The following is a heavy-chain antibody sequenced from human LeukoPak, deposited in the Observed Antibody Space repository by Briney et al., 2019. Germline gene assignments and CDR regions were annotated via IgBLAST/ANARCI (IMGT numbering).Heavy chain of an antibody. V-gene: IGHV4-59*01. CDR1: GGSIGTYY. CDR3: ARDRHWTNDWVFDY. CDR2: IYYNGYT. Sequence: PSETLSLTCTVSGGSIGTYYWSWIRQPPGKGLEWIGYIYYNGYTDYNPSLKSRVTISLHTSKNQFSLNLSSVTAADTAVYYCARDRHWTNDWVFDYWGQGTLVTVFS. J-gene: IGHJ4*02. D-gene: IGHD1/OR15-1a*01.